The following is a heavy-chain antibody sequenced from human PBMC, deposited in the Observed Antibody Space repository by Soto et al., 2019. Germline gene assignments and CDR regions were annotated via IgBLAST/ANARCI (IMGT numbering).Heavy chain of an antibody. V-gene: IGHV1-8*01. CDR1: GYTFSNYD. CDR2: MNPNSGNT. CDR3: AKVVRGKCRSSRCRLQGNEFYYDMDV. D-gene: IGHD2-2*01. Sequence: QVQLVQSGAEVKKPGASVKVSCKASGYTFSNYDINWVRQVTGQGLEWMGWMNPNSGNTGYAQQFQGGDTMNRETTISTAYMELSSLRAEDTAVYYGAKVVRGKCRSSRCRLQGNEFYYDMDVWGKGTTVTVSS. J-gene: IGHJ6*03.